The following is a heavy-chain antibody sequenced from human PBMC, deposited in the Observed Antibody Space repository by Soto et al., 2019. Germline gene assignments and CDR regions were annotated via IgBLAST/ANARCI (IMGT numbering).Heavy chain of an antibody. J-gene: IGHJ4*02. D-gene: IGHD3-10*01. CDR2: IHYSGST. CDR3: AKSLWFGELSGYDY. V-gene: IGHV4-59*01. Sequence: PSETLSLTCTVSGDSISNYYCSWIRQSPGKGLEWVGYIHYSGSTNYSPSLKSRVTISVDTSKNQFSLKLSSVTAADTAVYYCAKSLWFGELSGYDYWGQGTLVTVSS. CDR1: GDSISNYY.